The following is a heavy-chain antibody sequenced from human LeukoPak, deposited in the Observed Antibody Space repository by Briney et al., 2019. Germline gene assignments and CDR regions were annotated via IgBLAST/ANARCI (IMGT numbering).Heavy chain of an antibody. Sequence: GRSLRLSCAASGFTFGSYAMHWVRQAPGKGLEWVAAISYDGSNKYYADSVKGRFTISRDNSKNTLYLQMNSLRAEDTAVYYCARGRAAAGPGDPYYFDYWGQGTLVTVSS. CDR3: ARGRAAAGPGDPYYFDY. CDR1: GFTFGSYA. J-gene: IGHJ4*02. D-gene: IGHD6-13*01. CDR2: ISYDGSNK. V-gene: IGHV3-30-3*01.